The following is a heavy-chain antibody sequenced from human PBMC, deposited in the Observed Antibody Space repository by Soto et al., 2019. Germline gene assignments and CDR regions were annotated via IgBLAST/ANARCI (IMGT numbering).Heavy chain of an antibody. J-gene: IGHJ4*02. Sequence: QVQLQQWGAGLLKPSETLSLTCAVYGGSFSGYYWSWIRQPPETGLEWIGEINHSGSTNSDPALKSRVNISVDTSKNQFSLKLSSVTAADTAVYYCARGRGGYSGYYGRYFDYWGQGTLVTVSS. CDR3: ARGRGGYSGYYGRYFDY. D-gene: IGHD5-12*01. CDR2: INHSGST. V-gene: IGHV4-34*01. CDR1: GGSFSGYY.